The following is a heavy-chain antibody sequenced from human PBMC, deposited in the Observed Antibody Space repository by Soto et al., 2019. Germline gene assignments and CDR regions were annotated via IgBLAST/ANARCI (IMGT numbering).Heavy chain of an antibody. J-gene: IGHJ6*02. Sequence: EVQLLESGGGLVQPGGSLRLSCAAFGFTFSSYAMSWVRQAPGKGLEWVSAISDSGGGTYYADSVKGRFTITRDNSKNTLYLQMDGVRAEDTAVYYCAKGNSGRYYYGMDVLGQGTTVSVSS. CDR3: AKGNSGRYYYGMDV. CDR2: ISDSGGGT. CDR1: GFTFSSYA. V-gene: IGHV3-23*01. D-gene: IGHD1-1*01.